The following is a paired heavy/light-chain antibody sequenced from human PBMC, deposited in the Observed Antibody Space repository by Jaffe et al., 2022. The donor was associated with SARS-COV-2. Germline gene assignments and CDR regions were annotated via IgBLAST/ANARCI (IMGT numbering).Heavy chain of an antibody. Sequence: QVQLVESGGGVVQPGRSLRLSCAASGFTFSSYGMHWVRQAPGKGLEWVAVISYDGSNKYYADSVKGRFTISRDNSKNTLYLQMNSLRAEDTAVYYCAKDRAGVGIDYYDSSGYYSSWGQGTLVTVSS. J-gene: IGHJ5*02. CDR1: GFTFSSYG. CDR3: AKDRAGVGIDYYDSSGYYSS. D-gene: IGHD3-22*01. V-gene: IGHV3-30*18. CDR2: ISYDGSNK.
Light chain of an antibody. CDR2: AAS. V-gene: IGKV1-8*01. Sequence: AIRMTQSPSSFSASTGDRVTITCRASQGISSYLAWYQQKPGKAPKLLIYAASTLQSGVPSRFSGSGSGTDFTLTISCLQSEDFATYYCQQYYSYPRAFGPGTKVDIK. J-gene: IGKJ3*01. CDR3: QQYYSYPRA. CDR1: QGISSY.